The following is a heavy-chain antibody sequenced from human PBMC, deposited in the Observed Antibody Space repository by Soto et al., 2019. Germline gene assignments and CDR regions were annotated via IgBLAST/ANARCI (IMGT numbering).Heavy chain of an antibody. CDR3: AREGILGLFDAYDL. CDR2: ISTHNGNT. Sequence: QDQLVQSGAEVKKPGASVKVSCKASIFTSSGISWVRQAPGQRLEWMGWISTHNGNTIYAQKFQGRVIMTMDTSTTTVYMELRSLRPDDTAVYLCAREGILGLFDAYDLWGQGTMVTVSS. V-gene: IGHV1-18*04. D-gene: IGHD3-3*01. CDR1: IFTSSG. J-gene: IGHJ3*01.